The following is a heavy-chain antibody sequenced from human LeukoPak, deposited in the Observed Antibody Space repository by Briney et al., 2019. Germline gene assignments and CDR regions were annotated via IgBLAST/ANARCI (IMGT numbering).Heavy chain of an antibody. Sequence: GGSLRLSCAASGFTFSSYSMNWVRQAPGKGLEWVSSISSSSSYIYYADSVKGRFTISRDNAKNSLYLQMNSLRAEDTAVYYCARGSPAANIDYWGQGTLVTVSS. D-gene: IGHD2-2*01. J-gene: IGHJ4*02. CDR3: ARGSPAANIDY. CDR1: GFTFSSYS. CDR2: ISSSSSYI. V-gene: IGHV3-21*01.